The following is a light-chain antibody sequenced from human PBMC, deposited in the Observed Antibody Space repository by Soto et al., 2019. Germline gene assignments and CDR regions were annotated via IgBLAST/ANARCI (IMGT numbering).Light chain of an antibody. CDR3: VLYMGSGISV. V-gene: IGLV8-61*01. J-gene: IGLJ2*01. CDR1: SGSVSASYY. Sequence: QTVVTQEPSFSVSPGGTVTLTCGLSSGSVSASYYPSWYQQTPGQAPRTLIYSTNTRPSGVPDRFSGSILGNKAALTITGGQAEDECDYYCVLYMGSGISVFGGGTKLTVL. CDR2: STN.